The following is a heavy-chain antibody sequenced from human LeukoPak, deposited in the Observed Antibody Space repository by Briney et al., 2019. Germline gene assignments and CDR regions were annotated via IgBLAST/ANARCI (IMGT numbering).Heavy chain of an antibody. CDR1: GFTFSSYG. J-gene: IGHJ4*02. CDR3: ARDGSSTSWIY. CDR2: IWYDGSNK. V-gene: IGHV3-33*01. Sequence: GGSLRLSCAASGFTFSSYGMHWVRQAPGKGLEWVAVIWYDGSNKYYADSVKGRFTISRDNSKNTLYLQMNSQRAEDTAVYYCARDGSSTSWIYWGQGTLVTVSS. D-gene: IGHD2-2*01.